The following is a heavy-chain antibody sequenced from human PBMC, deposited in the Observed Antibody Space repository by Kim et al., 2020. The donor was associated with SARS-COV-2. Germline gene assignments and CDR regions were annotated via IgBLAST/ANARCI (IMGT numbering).Heavy chain of an antibody. Sequence: SETLSLTCAVSGGSISSSNWWSWVRQPPGKGLEWIGEVYHSGSTNYNPSLKSRVTISVDKSKNQFSLKLSSVTAADTAVYYCARDKKILGLVVIATDAFDIWGQGTMVTVSS. J-gene: IGHJ3*02. CDR2: VYHSGST. D-gene: IGHD2-21*01. V-gene: IGHV4-4*02. CDR1: GGSISSSNW. CDR3: ARDKKILGLVVIATDAFDI.